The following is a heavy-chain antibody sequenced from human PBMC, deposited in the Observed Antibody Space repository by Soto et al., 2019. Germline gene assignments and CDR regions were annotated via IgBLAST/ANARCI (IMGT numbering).Heavy chain of an antibody. J-gene: IGHJ4*02. CDR2: IVVGSGNT. D-gene: IGHD3-9*01. CDR1: GFTFTSSA. V-gene: IGHV1-58*01. Sequence: SVKVSCKASGFTFTSSAVQWVRQARGQRLEWIGWIVVGSGNTNYAQKFQERVTITRDMSTSTAYMELSSLRSEDTAVYYCAASRNYDILTGPSDYWGQGTLVTVSS. CDR3: AASRNYDILTGPSDY.